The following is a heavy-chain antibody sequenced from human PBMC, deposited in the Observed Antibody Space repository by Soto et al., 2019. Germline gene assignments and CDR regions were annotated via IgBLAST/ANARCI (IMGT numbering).Heavy chain of an antibody. CDR1: GFTVSSNY. D-gene: IGHD3-10*01. CDR3: ARDRRESLLWFGELEYYYYMDV. CDR2: IYSGGST. V-gene: IGHV3-66*01. J-gene: IGHJ6*03. Sequence: GGSLRLSCAASGFTVSSNYMSWVRQAPGKGLEWVSVIYSGGSTYYADSVKGRFNISRDNSKNTLYLQMNSLRAEDTAVYYCARDRRESLLWFGELEYYYYMDVWGKGTTVTVSS.